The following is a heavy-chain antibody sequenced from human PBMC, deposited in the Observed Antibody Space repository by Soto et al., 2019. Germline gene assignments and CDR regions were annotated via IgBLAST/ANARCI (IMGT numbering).Heavy chain of an antibody. J-gene: IGHJ6*02. CDR3: ARRRYCGYDCYQKHYYGMDV. CDR2: SIPVLGTT. Sequence: QVQLVQSGAEVKKPGSSVKVSCRSSGDTFSSYIVNWLRQAPGRGLEWVGGSIPVLGTTDYAQSFRGRVTITADRSTNTVYMELSSLRSQDTAVYYCARRRYCGYDCYQKHYYGMDVWGQGTTVTVAS. V-gene: IGHV1-69*08. CDR1: GDTFSSYI. D-gene: IGHD2-21*02.